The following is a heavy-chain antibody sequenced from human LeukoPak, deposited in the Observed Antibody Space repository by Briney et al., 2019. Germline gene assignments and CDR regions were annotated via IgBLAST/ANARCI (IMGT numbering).Heavy chain of an antibody. CDR2: IYYSGST. D-gene: IGHD6-13*01. Sequence: PSETLSLTCTVSGGSISSYYWSWIRQPPGKGLEWIGYIYYSGSTNYNPSLKSRVTISVDMSKNQFSLKLSSVTAADTAVYYCARGSSPGYYYGMDVWGQGTTVTVSS. CDR1: GGSISSYY. J-gene: IGHJ6*02. CDR3: ARGSSPGYYYGMDV. V-gene: IGHV4-59*01.